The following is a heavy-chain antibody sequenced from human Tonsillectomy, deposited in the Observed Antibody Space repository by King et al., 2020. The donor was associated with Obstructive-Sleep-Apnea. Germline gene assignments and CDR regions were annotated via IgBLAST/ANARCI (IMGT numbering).Heavy chain of an antibody. CDR3: AKATTSGGIWYFDL. CDR1: GFTFDDYA. Sequence: VQLVESGGGLVQPGRSLRLSCAASGFTFDDYAMHWVRQAPGKGLEWVSGISWKSGSIAYADSVKGRFTISRDSAKNSLYLQMNSPRTEDTALYYCAKATTSGGIWYFDLWGRGTLVTVSS. D-gene: IGHD6-19*01. J-gene: IGHJ2*01. V-gene: IGHV3-9*01. CDR2: ISWKSGSI.